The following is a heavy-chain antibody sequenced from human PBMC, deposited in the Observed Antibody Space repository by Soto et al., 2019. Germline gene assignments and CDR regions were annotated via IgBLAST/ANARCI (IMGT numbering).Heavy chain of an antibody. CDR2: IFSSGST. J-gene: IGHJ4*02. D-gene: IGHD5-12*01. V-gene: IGHV4-4*07. Sequence: QVRLQESGPGLLKPSETLSLTCTVSGGSINTFYWSWVRQPAGKGLEWIGRIFSSGSTSFNPSLECRVAMSVDTSKNHFSLNLSSVTAAAMAVYYCAREGSYSAYNFAHGIQLWSFDFWGQGALVTVSS. CDR1: GGSINTFY. CDR3: AREGSYSAYNFAHGIQLWSFDF.